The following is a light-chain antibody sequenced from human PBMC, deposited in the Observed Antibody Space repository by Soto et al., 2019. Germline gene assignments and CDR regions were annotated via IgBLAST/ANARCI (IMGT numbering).Light chain of an antibody. CDR3: HQYGTAPLT. J-gene: IGKJ3*01. CDR2: GAS. CDR1: EGIPIH. Sequence: TQSPATLSVSPGETATLSCRASEGIPIHVAWYQQKPGQPPRLLIYGASTRATGIPDRFSGSGSGTDFTLTISRLEPEDFSVYYCHQYGTAPLTFGPGTKVDI. V-gene: IGKV3-20*01.